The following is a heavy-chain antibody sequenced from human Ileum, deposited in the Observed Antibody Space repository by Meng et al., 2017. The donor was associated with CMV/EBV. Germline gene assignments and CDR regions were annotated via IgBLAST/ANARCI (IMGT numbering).Heavy chain of an antibody. Sequence: DSGFTLRRYGMSWVRQSPGKGLEWVSSISDSGDSTYYADSVKGRFTVARDNSKNTLYLQMNSLRAEDTAVYFCAKGRSGGYYKFDNWGQGTLVTVSS. CDR1: GFTLRRYG. CDR3: AKGRSGGYYKFDN. J-gene: IGHJ4*02. V-gene: IGHV3-23*01. CDR2: ISDSGDST. D-gene: IGHD3-10*01.